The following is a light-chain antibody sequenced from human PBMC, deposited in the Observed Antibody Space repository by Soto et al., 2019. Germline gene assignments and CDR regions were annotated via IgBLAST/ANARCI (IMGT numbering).Light chain of an antibody. CDR3: SSYAGSNTPYV. Sequence: QSARTRPPSASGSPGQSVTISCPGTSSDVGGYNYVSWYQQHPGKAPKLLIYEVIKRPSGVPDRFSASRSGNTASLTVSGLQAEDEADYYCSSYAGSNTPYVFGTGTKVTVL. CDR1: SSDVGGYNY. J-gene: IGLJ1*01. V-gene: IGLV2-8*01. CDR2: EVI.